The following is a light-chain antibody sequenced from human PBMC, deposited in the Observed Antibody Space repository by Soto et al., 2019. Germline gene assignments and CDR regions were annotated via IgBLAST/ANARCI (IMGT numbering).Light chain of an antibody. CDR2: DVN. Sequence: QSVLTQPASVSGSPGQSITISCTGTSSDVGGYNYVSWYQQLPGKAPKLMIYDVNNQPSGVSNRFSGSKSGNTASLTISGLQAEDEADYYCSSYTGSSTFVFGTGTKVTVL. CDR3: SSYTGSSTFV. J-gene: IGLJ1*01. V-gene: IGLV2-14*01. CDR1: SSDVGGYNY.